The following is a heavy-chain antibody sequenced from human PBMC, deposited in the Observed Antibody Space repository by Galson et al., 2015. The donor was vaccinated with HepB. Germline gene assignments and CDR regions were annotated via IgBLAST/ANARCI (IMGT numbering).Heavy chain of an antibody. D-gene: IGHD3-9*01. V-gene: IGHV4-61*02. CDR2: IYTSGST. J-gene: IGHJ5*02. Sequence: QVQLQESGPGLVKPSQTLSLTCTVSGGSISSGSYYWSWIRQPAGKGLEWIGRIYTSGSTNYNPSLKSRVTMSVDTSKNQFSLKLSSVTAADTAVYYCAREALRYSQTPNWFDPWGQGTLVTVSS. CDR3: AREALRYSQTPNWFDP. CDR1: GGSISSGSYY.